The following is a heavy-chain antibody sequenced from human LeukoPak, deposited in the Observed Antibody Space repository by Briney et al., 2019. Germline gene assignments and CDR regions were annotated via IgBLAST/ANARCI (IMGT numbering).Heavy chain of an antibody. D-gene: IGHD4-11*01. J-gene: IGHJ4*02. CDR3: ARDPPAVKSGTYG. CDR1: GFTFSSFA. CDR2: IYSGGAT. Sequence: PGGSLRLSCAASGFTFSSFAMSWVRQAPGKGLEWVSRIYSGGATYYADSVKGRFTISRDSSKNTLFLQMNSLRAEDTAVYYCARDPPAVKSGTYGWGQGTLVTVSS. V-gene: IGHV3-66*01.